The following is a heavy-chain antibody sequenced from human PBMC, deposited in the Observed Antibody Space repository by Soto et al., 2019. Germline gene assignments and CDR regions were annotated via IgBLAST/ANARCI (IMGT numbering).Heavy chain of an antibody. V-gene: IGHV4-34*01. Sequence: QVQLQQWGAGLLKPSETLSLTCAVYGGSFSGYYWSWIRQPPGKGLEWIGEINHSGSTNYNPSLKSRVTISVDTSKNQFSLKLSSVTAADTAVYYCARGARAAHCSSTSCQIGNWFDPWGQGTLVTISS. CDR2: INHSGST. J-gene: IGHJ5*02. CDR3: ARGARAAHCSSTSCQIGNWFDP. D-gene: IGHD2-2*01. CDR1: GGSFSGYY.